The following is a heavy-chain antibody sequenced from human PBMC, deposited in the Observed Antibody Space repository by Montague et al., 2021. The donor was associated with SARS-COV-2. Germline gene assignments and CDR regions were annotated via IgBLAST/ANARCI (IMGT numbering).Heavy chain of an antibody. CDR3: ARIFDSSWPTFDY. Sequence: TLSLTCTVSGGSISSYYWSWIRRPPGKALEWLALIDWDDDKYXSTSLKTRLTISKDTSKNQVVLTMTNMDPVDTATYYCARIFDSSWPTFDYWGQGTLVTVSS. CDR2: IDWDDDK. J-gene: IGHJ4*02. CDR1: GGSISSYYW. V-gene: IGHV2-70*18. D-gene: IGHD6-13*01.